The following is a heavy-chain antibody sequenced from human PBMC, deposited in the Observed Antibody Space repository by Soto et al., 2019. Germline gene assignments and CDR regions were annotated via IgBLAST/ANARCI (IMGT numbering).Heavy chain of an antibody. J-gene: IGHJ4*02. CDR1: GFTFSSYA. CDR2: ISGSGGSR. D-gene: IGHD2-8*01. Sequence: EVQLLESGGGLVQPGGSLRLSCAASGFTFSSYAMSWVRQAPGKGLEWVSVISGSGGSRYYADSVKGRFTISRDNSKNTLYLQMNSLRAEGTAVYYCAKAGYCTNGVCYLYYFDYWGQGTLVTVSS. CDR3: AKAGYCTNGVCYLYYFDY. V-gene: IGHV3-23*01.